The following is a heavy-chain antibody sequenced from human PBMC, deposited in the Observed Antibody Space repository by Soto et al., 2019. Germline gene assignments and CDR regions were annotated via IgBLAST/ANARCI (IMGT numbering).Heavy chain of an antibody. CDR1: VGSISSGGYY. D-gene: IGHD3-3*01. V-gene: IGHV4-31*03. CDR3: ASKGTDFWSGPDAFEI. CDR2: IYYSGSN. J-gene: IGHJ3*02. Sequence: SETLSLTCTVSVGSISSGGYYWSWIRQHPWTGLEWIGYIYYSGSNYYNPSLKSRVTISVDTSKNQFSLKLSSVTSADTAVYYSASKGTDFWSGPDAFEIWRLATRVTVSS.